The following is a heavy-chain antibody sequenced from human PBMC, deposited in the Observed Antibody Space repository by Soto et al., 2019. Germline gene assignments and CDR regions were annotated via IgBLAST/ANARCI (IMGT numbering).Heavy chain of an antibody. CDR2: IRHNGDT. J-gene: IGHJ5*02. CDR3: AGGPDYGDYDA. D-gene: IGHD4-17*01. V-gene: IGHV4-34*01. CDR1: GGSFTDYK. Sequence: QVHLRQWGAGLLKPSETLSLTCVVSGGSFTDYKWTWIRQSPEKGLEWIGEIRHNGDTDSKPSLRSRLTMSLDTSKNQFSLHLSSVTSADTAVYFCAGGPDYGDYDAWGQGTLVTVSS.